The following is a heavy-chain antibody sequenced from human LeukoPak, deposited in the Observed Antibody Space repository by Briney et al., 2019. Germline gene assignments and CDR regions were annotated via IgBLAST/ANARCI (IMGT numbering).Heavy chain of an antibody. D-gene: IGHD2-15*01. J-gene: IGHJ5*02. CDR3: ANSLGYCSGGSCYSEYNYLDP. CDR1: GGSISSYY. CDR2: IYYSGST. Sequence: SETLSLTCTVSGGSISSYYWSWIRQPPGKGLEWIGYIYYSGSTDYNLSLRSRVTISVDTSKSQFSLKLSSVTAADTAVYYCANSLGYCSGGSCYSEYNYLDPWGQGTLVTVSS. V-gene: IGHV4-59*01.